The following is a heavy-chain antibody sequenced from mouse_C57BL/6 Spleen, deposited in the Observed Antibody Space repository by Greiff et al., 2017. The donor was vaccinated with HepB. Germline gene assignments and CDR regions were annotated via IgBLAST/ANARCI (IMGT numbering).Heavy chain of an antibody. J-gene: IGHJ2*01. CDR2: IDPETGGT. CDR1: GYTFTDYE. CDR3: TRYGYGFDY. V-gene: IGHV1-15*01. D-gene: IGHD2-2*01. Sequence: VQLVESGAELVRPGASVTLSCKASGYTFTDYEMHWVKQTPVHGLEWIGAIDPETGGTAYNQKFKGKAILTADKSSSTAYMELRSLTSEDSAVYYCTRYGYGFDYWGQGTTLTVSS.